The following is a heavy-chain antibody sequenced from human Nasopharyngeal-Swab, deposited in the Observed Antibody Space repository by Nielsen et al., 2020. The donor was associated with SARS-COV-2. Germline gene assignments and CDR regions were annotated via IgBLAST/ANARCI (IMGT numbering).Heavy chain of an antibody. D-gene: IGHD3-10*01. CDR3: AREALKELLWFGASSSYYGMDV. V-gene: IGHV4-31*03. Sequence: SETLSLTCTVSGGSISSGGYYWSWIRQPPGKGLEWIGYIYYSGSTYYNPSLKSRVTISVDTSKNQFSLKLSSVTDADTAVYYCAREALKELLWFGASSSYYGMDVWGQGTTVTVSS. J-gene: IGHJ6*02. CDR1: GGSISSGGYY. CDR2: IYYSGST.